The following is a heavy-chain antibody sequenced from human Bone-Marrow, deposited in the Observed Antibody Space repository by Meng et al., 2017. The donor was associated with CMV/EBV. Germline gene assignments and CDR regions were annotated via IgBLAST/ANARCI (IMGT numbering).Heavy chain of an antibody. D-gene: IGHD3-10*01. Sequence: KVSCKGSGYSFTSYWIAWVRQMPGKGLEWMGIIYPGDSDATYSPSFQGQFTISVDKSISTAYLQWVSLKATDTAMYYCARMVIGSGSRYFDYWGQGTLVTVSS. CDR1: GYSFTSYW. CDR3: ARMVIGSGSRYFDY. CDR2: IYPGDSDA. V-gene: IGHV5-51*01. J-gene: IGHJ4*02.